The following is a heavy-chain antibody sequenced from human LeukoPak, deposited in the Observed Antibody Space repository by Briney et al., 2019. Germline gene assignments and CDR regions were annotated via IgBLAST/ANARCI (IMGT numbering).Heavy chain of an antibody. J-gene: IGHJ6*02. V-gene: IGHV3-11*01. CDR1: GFTFSDYY. CDR3: ARDEAVAGARQEYYYYGMDV. Sequence: GGSLRLSCAASGFTFSDYYMSWIRQAPGKGLEWVSYISSSGSTIYYADSVKGRFTISRDNAKNSLYLQMNSLRAEDTAVYYCARDEAVAGARQEYYYYGMDVWGQGTTVTVSS. D-gene: IGHD6-19*01. CDR2: ISSSGSTI.